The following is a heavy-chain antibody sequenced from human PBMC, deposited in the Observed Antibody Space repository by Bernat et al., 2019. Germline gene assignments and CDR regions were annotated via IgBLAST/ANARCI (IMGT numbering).Heavy chain of an antibody. Sequence: EVQLVESGGGLVQPGGSLRLSCAASGFTFSSYEMNWVRQAPGKGLEWVSYISSSGSTIYYADSVKGRFTISRDNAKNSLYLQMNSLRAEDTAVYYCARSGLDYGDYEQLNVYWGQGTLVTVSS. CDR3: ARSGLDYGDYEQLNVY. V-gene: IGHV3-48*03. CDR2: ISSSGSTI. J-gene: IGHJ4*02. CDR1: GFTFSSYE. D-gene: IGHD4-17*01.